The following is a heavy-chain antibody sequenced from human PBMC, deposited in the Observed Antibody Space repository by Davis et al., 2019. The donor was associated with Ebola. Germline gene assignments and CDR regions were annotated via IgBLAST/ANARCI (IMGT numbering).Heavy chain of an antibody. J-gene: IGHJ4*02. CDR1: GFTFSSYA. CDR2: ITGSGSLT. D-gene: IGHD6-6*01. V-gene: IGHV3-23*01. CDR3: ARGSSKYSSSSPENDY. Sequence: GGSLRLSCAASGFTFSSYAMSWVRQTPGKGLEWVSAITGSGSLTGYADSVKGRFTISRDNAKNTLYLQMNSLRAEDTAVYYCARGSSKYSSSSPENDYWGQGTLVTVSS.